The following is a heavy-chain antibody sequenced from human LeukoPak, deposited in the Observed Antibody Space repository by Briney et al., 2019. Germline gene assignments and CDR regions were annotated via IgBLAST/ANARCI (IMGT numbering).Heavy chain of an antibody. Sequence: PSETLSLTCTVSGGSISTYYGNWIRQAPGKGLEWIGYIYYSGSTYYNPSLKSRVTISVDTSKNQFSLKLSSVTAADTAVYYCASYGLKDAFDIWGQGTMVTVSS. J-gene: IGHJ3*02. CDR1: GGSISTYY. CDR2: IYYSGST. V-gene: IGHV4-59*04. CDR3: ASYGLKDAFDI. D-gene: IGHD1-26*01.